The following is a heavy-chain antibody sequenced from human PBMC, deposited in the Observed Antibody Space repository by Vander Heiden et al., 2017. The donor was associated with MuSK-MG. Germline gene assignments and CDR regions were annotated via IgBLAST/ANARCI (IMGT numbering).Heavy chain of an antibody. Sequence: QVQLVESGGGVVQPGRSLRLSCAATGFTFSTYGMHWVRQAPGKGLEWVALIWYDGNNKLYGDSVKGRFTISRDNSKNTLYLQMNSLRAEDTAVYYCARVRYCSRTNCYGYFDLWGRGTLVTVSS. V-gene: IGHV3-33*01. J-gene: IGHJ2*01. CDR1: GFTFSTYG. D-gene: IGHD2-2*01. CDR2: IWYDGNNK. CDR3: ARVRYCSRTNCYGYFDL.